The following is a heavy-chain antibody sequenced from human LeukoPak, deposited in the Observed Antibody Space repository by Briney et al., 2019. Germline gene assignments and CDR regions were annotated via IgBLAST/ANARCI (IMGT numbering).Heavy chain of an antibody. J-gene: IGHJ4*02. Sequence: PSETLSLTCTVSGGSISSSSYYWGWIRQPPGKGLEWIGSIYNSGSTYYNPSLKSRVTISVDTSKNQFSLKLSSVTAADTAVYYCARDGPISDYWGQGTLVTVSS. CDR2: IYNSGST. CDR3: ARDGPISDY. D-gene: IGHD2-21*01. V-gene: IGHV4-39*07. CDR1: GGSISSSSYY.